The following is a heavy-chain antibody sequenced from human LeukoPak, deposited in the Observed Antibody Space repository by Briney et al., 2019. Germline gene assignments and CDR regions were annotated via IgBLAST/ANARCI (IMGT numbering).Heavy chain of an antibody. V-gene: IGHV3-21*04. CDR2: ISSSSSYI. Sequence: MSGGSLRLSCAASGFTFSNYNMNWVRQAPGKGLEWVSSISSSSSYIYYADSVKGRFTISRDNSKNTLYLQMNSLRAEDTAVYYCARDRSAAGTGGIDYWGQGTLVTVSS. J-gene: IGHJ4*02. CDR1: GFTFSNYN. CDR3: ARDRSAAGTGGIDY. D-gene: IGHD6-13*01.